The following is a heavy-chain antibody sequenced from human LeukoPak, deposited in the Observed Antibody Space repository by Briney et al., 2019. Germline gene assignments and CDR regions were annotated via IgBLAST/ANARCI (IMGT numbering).Heavy chain of an antibody. CDR1: VGSISSDDYY. V-gene: IGHV4-30-4*01. CDR2: IYYSGIT. CDR3: ARSYCSSGSCYRSLDY. D-gene: IGHD2-2*02. Sequence: SETLSLTCTVSVGSISSDDYYWSWIRKPPGKGLERIGYIYYSGITYYNPSLKSRVTISVDTSKNQFSLKLSSVTAADTAVYYCARSYCSSGSCYRSLDYWGQGTLVTVSS. J-gene: IGHJ4*02.